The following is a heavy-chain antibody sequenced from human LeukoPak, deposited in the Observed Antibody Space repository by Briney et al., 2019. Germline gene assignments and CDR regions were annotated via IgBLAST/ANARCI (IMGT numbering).Heavy chain of an antibody. CDR1: GFTFSNYW. CDR2: IKKDGSEK. J-gene: IGHJ4*02. D-gene: IGHD3-10*01. V-gene: IGHV3-7*01. Sequence: GGSLRLSCAASGFTFSNYWMTWVRQAPGKGLEWVATIKKDGSEKYYVDSVKGRFTISRDNAKNSLYLQMNSLRAEDTAVCHCARVQPLRFPMAFDYWGQGTLVTVSS. CDR3: ARVQPLRFPMAFDY.